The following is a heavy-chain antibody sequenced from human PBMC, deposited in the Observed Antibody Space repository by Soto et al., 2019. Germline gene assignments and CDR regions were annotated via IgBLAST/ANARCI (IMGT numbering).Heavy chain of an antibody. CDR1: GYTFTSNG. CDR3: ARDVDYRFDS. D-gene: IGHD4-17*01. V-gene: IGHV1-18*01. J-gene: IGHJ4*02. Sequence: QVHLVQSGAEVKEPGASVKVSCKASGYTFTSNGISWVRQAPGQGLEWMGWVSAYSGNTNYAQKIPGRVTMTTDTSTTTAYMELGSLRSDDTAVYFCARDVDYRFDSWGQGTLVTVSS. CDR2: VSAYSGNT.